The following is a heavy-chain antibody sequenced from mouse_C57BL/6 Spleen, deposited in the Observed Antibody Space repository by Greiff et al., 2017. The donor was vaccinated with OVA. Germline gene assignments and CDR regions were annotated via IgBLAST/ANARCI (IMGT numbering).Heavy chain of an antibody. V-gene: IGHV1-15*01. CDR3: TSDSTTVVADY. CDR1: GYTFTDYE. J-gene: IGHJ2*01. D-gene: IGHD1-1*01. CDR2: IDPETGGT. Sequence: VQLQESGAELVRPGASVTLSCKASGYTFTDYEMHWVKQTPVHGLEWIGAIDPETGGTAYNQKFKGKAILTADKSSSTAYMELRSLTSEDSAVYYCTSDSTTVVADYWGQGTTLTVSS.